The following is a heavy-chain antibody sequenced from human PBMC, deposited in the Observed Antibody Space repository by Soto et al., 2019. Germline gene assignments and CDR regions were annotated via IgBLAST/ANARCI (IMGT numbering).Heavy chain of an antibody. V-gene: IGHV4-28*01. CDR1: GYSISSSNW. Sequence: QVQLQESGPGLVKPADTLSLTCAVSGYSISSSNWWGWVRQPPGRGLEWIGYISYSGTTYYNPSLKSRVTMSIDTSKNQSSLDLSSVTAVDTAVYYCAKNTGGTRGPYFDYWGQGTPVTVSS. CDR3: AKNTGGTRGPYFDY. CDR2: ISYSGTT. J-gene: IGHJ4*02. D-gene: IGHD1-1*01.